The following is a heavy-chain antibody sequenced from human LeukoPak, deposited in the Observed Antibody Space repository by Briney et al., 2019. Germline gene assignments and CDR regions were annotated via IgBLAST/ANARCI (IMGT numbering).Heavy chain of an antibody. CDR3: ASPDPGSSSWSVTPPTDAFDI. CDR2: IYSGDSDT. J-gene: IGHJ3*02. D-gene: IGHD6-13*01. V-gene: IGHV5-51*01. Sequence: GQALKISCQGSGYSFTSYCIGWVRHKPGKGLEWMGIIYSGDSDTRYSPSFQGQVNISADKSISTAYLQWSSLKASDTAMYYCASPDPGSSSWSVTPPTDAFDIWSQATMVTVYS. CDR1: GYSFTSYC.